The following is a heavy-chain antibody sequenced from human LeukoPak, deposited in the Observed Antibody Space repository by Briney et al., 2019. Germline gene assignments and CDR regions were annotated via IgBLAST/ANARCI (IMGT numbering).Heavy chain of an antibody. Sequence: PGGSLRLSCEASGFTFSDYAMTWVRQSPGKGLEWVSDITGSGISSYYADSVKGRITSSRDNSKNTLYLQMNSLGDEDADLYYCAREHFDFDYWGQGTLVTVSS. D-gene: IGHD2/OR15-2a*01. J-gene: IGHJ4*02. CDR3: AREHFDFDY. CDR1: GFTFSDYA. CDR2: ITGSGISS. V-gene: IGHV3-23*01.